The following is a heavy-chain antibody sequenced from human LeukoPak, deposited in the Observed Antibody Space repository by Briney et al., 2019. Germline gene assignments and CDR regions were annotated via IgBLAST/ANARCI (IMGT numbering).Heavy chain of an antibody. Sequence: SETLSLTCTVSGYSISSGYYWGWIRQPPGKGLEWIGSIYHSGSTYYNPSLKSRVTISVDTSKNQFSLKLSSVTAADTAVYYCARDLPLPGSLRSGRYFDLWGRGTLVTVSS. CDR1: GYSISSGYY. V-gene: IGHV4-38-2*02. J-gene: IGHJ2*01. D-gene: IGHD2-15*01. CDR2: IYHSGST. CDR3: ARDLPLPGSLRSGRYFDL.